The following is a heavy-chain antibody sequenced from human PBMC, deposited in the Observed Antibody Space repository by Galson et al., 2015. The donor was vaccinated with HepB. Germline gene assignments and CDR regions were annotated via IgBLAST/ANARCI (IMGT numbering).Heavy chain of an antibody. CDR2: ISGRGGNT. Sequence: SLRLSCAASGFTFSSYAMSWVRQAPGKGLEWVSSISGRGGNTYYTDSVKGRFTISRDNSKKMVYLQMNSLRAEDTALYYFGKDPVRASYPPYGMEVWGQGAKVNLSS. CDR3: GKDPVRASYPPYGMEV. CDR1: GFTFSSYA. J-gene: IGHJ6*02. V-gene: IGHV3-23*01. D-gene: IGHD5-18*01.